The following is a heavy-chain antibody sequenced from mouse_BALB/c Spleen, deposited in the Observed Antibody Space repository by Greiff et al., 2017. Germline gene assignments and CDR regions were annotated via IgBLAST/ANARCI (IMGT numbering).Heavy chain of an antibody. J-gene: IGHJ3*01. CDR2: ISSGSSTI. V-gene: IGHV5-17*02. Sequence: EVKLVESGGGLVQPGGSRKLSCAASGFTFSSFGMHWVRQAPEKGLEWVAYISSGSSTIYYADTVKGRFTISRDNPKNTLFLQMTSLRSEDTAMYYCARWDGIAYWGQGTLVTVSA. D-gene: IGHD4-1*01. CDR3: ARWDGIAY. CDR1: GFTFSSFG.